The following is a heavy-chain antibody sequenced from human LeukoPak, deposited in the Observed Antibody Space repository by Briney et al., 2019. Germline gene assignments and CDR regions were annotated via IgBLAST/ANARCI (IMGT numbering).Heavy chain of an antibody. CDR2: ISGSGGST. J-gene: IGHJ4*02. V-gene: IGHV3-23*01. CDR3: ARENMATPFDY. Sequence: GGSLRLSCAASGFTFSSYGMSWVRQAPGKGLEWVSVISGSGGSTYYADSVKGRFTISRDNSKNTLYLQMNSLRAEDTAVYYCARENMATPFDYWGQGTLVTVSS. D-gene: IGHD5-24*01. CDR1: GFTFSSYG.